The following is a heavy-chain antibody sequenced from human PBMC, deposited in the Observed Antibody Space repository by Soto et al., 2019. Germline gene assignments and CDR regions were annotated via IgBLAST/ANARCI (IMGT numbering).Heavy chain of an antibody. D-gene: IGHD3-10*01. Sequence: QVLLGQSGPEVKKPGSSVQVSCKASGGTFNNYAINWVRQAPGKGPEWMGGIIPTFGTGNHAQKFQGRVTMTADEYTTTAYMELNSLRSEDTAIYYCATFDGTLVRGGRSSPYEMDVWGEGTTVIVSS. J-gene: IGHJ6*02. CDR2: IIPTFGTG. CDR3: ATFDGTLVRGGRSSPYEMDV. V-gene: IGHV1-69*01. CDR1: GGTFNNYA.